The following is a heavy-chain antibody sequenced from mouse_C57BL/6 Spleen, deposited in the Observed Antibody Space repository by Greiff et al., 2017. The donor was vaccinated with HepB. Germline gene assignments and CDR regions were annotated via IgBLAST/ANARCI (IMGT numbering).Heavy chain of an antibody. Sequence: EVKLMESGGGLVQPGGSLKLSCAASGFTFSDYGMAWVRQAPRKGPEWVAFISNLAYSIYYADTVTGRFTISRENAKNNLYLEMSSLRSEDTAMYYCARRGGIYYGVFAYWGQGTLVTVSA. V-gene: IGHV5-15*01. J-gene: IGHJ3*01. CDR3: ARRGGIYYGVFAY. D-gene: IGHD2-13*01. CDR2: ISNLAYSI. CDR1: GFTFSDYG.